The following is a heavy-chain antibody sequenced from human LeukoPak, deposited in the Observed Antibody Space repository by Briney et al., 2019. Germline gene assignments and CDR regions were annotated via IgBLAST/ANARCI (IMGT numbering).Heavy chain of an antibody. D-gene: IGHD4-17*01. CDR1: GGSISSSSDH. CDR3: ATHKIAVTGLVWFDP. J-gene: IGHJ5*02. Sequence: PSETLSPTCTVSGGSISSSSDHWGWIRQPPGKGLQWIGTIFYSGSTYYNPSLQSRVTISVDTSKNQFSLKVSSVADADTAVYYCATHKIAVTGLVWFDPWGQGTQVTVSS. V-gene: IGHV4-39*01. CDR2: IFYSGST.